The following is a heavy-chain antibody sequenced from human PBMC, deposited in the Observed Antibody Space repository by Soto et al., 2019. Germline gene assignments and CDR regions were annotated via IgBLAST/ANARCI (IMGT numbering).Heavy chain of an antibody. CDR1: GFTVSSNY. CDR3: AKDRWFFDL. V-gene: IGHV3-53*01. J-gene: IGHJ2*01. Sequence: GGSLRLACAASGFTVSSNYMSWVRQAPGKGLEWVSVIYSGGSTYYADSVKGRFTISRDNSENTLYLQMNNLRAEDTAVYYCAKDRWFFDLWGRGTLVTVSS. CDR2: IYSGGST.